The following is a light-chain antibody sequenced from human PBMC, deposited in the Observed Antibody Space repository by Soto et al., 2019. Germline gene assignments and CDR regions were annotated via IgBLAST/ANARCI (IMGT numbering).Light chain of an antibody. J-gene: IGKJ5*01. CDR2: GAS. Sequence: EIVLTQSPGTLSLSPGERATLSCRASQSVITNYLAWYQQKSGQAPRLLIYGASSRATGIPDRFSGSGSGTDFTLTISRLEPEDFAAYFCQQYGSSPITFGQGTRLEIK. CDR1: QSVITNY. CDR3: QQYGSSPIT. V-gene: IGKV3-20*01.